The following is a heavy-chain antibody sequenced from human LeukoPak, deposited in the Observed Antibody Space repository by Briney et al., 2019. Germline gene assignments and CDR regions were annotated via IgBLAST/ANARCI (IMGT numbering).Heavy chain of an antibody. CDR3: ARLVGDRTIYDS. J-gene: IGHJ4*02. D-gene: IGHD1-26*01. CDR1: RFTFNTYW. CDR2: IKRDGTEK. Sequence: GGSLRLSCAASRFTFNTYWMSWVRQAPGKGLEWVATIKRDGTEKYYVDPVKGRFTISRDNAKNSLYLQMNSPRVEDTAVYYCARLVGDRTIYDSWGQGTLVTVSS. V-gene: IGHV3-7*01.